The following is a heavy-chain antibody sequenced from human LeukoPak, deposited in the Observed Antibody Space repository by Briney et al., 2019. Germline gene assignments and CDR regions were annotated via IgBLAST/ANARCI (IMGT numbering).Heavy chain of an antibody. Sequence: SETLSLTCAVSGGSISTYYWSWIRQPPGKGLEWIGYIHYSGSSNYNPSLKSRVTISLDTSKNQFSLKLSSVTAADTAVYYCATTTIRLGYWGQGTLVTVSS. V-gene: IGHV4-59*12. CDR1: GGSISTYY. CDR3: ATTTIRLGY. D-gene: IGHD1-26*01. J-gene: IGHJ4*02. CDR2: IHYSGSS.